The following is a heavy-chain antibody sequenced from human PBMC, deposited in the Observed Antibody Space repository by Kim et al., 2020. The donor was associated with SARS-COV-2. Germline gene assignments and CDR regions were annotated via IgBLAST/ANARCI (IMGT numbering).Heavy chain of an antibody. D-gene: IGHD3-9*01. CDR3: AYYDILTGGGLDP. CDR2: IYSGGST. Sequence: GGSLRLSCAASGFTVSSNYMSWVRQAPGKGLEWVSVIYSGGSTYYADSVKGRFTISRDNSKNTLYLQMNSLRAEDTAVYYCAYYDILTGGGLDPWGQGTLVTVSS. CDR1: GFTVSSNY. J-gene: IGHJ5*02. V-gene: IGHV3-53*01.